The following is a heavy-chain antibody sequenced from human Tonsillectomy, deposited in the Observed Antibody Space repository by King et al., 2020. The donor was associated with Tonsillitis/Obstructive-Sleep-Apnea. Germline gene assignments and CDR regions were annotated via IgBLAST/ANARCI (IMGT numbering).Heavy chain of an antibody. D-gene: IGHD3-22*01. CDR2: ISPGDSDT. Sequence: VQLVQSGAEVKKPGESLKISCKGSGYSFTDYWIGWVRQMPEKGLEWMGIISPGDSDTRYSPSFQGHVTISADTSISTAYLQWSSLKASDTAMYYCARGDDSSSYYCGSFHYWGQGTLVTVSS. J-gene: IGHJ4*02. V-gene: IGHV5-51*03. CDR3: ARGDDSSSYYCGSFHY. CDR1: GYSFTDYW.